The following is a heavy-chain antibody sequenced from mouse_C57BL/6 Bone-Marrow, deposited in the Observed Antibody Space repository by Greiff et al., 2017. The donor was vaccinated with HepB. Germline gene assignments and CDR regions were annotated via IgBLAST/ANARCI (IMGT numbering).Heavy chain of an antibody. V-gene: IGHV1-54*01. CDR3: ARFRDYGYFDY. D-gene: IGHD2-4*01. Sequence: QVQLQQSGAELVMPGTSVKVSCKASGYAFTNYLIEWVKQRPGQGLEWIGVINPGSGGTNYNEKFKGKATLSADKSSSTAYMQLSSLTSEDSAVYFCARFRDYGYFDYWGQGTTLTVSS. CDR1: GYAFTNYL. CDR2: INPGSGGT. J-gene: IGHJ2*01.